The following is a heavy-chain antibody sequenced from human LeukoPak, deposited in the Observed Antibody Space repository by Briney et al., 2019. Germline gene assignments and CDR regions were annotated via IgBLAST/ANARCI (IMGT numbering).Heavy chain of an antibody. J-gene: IGHJ4*02. CDR3: ARVAVDTAMVDY. CDR1: GFTFSDYY. Sequence: GGSLRLSCAASGFTFSDYYMSWIRQAPGKGLEWVSYISSSGSTIYYADSVKGRFTISRDNAKNPLYLQMNSLRAEDTAVYYCARVAVDTAMVDYWGQGTLVTVSS. D-gene: IGHD5-18*01. V-gene: IGHV3-11*01. CDR2: ISSSGSTI.